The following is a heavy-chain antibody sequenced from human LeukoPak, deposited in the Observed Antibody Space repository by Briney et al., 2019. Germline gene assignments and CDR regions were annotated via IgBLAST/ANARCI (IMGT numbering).Heavy chain of an antibody. D-gene: IGHD7-27*01. CDR2: ITTSDGNT. V-gene: IGHV3-23*01. CDR3: AKDGGLWVSAHWGDS. CDR1: GFTFSSYT. Sequence: PGGSLRLSCAASGFTFSSYTMSWVRQAPGRGLEWVSTITTSDGNTYYADSVKGRFPVSRDNSKNTLFLQMNNLRAEDTAVYYCAKDGGLWVSAHWGDSWGRGSLVTVSS. J-gene: IGHJ4*02.